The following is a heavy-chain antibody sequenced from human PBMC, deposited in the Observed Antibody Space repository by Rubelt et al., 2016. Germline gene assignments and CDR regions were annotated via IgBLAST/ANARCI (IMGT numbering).Heavy chain of an antibody. J-gene: IGHJ4*02. CDR1: GFTSSSYW. Sequence: EVQLVESGGGLVQPGGSLRLSCAASGFTSSSYWMNWVRQAPGKGLEWVSRLIRDASSAIYADSVKGRFTISRDNAKSTLYLQMNSLRAEDTAVYYCATGLREAFDLWGQGTLVTVSS. CDR2: LIRDASSA. D-gene: IGHD4-17*01. CDR3: ATGLREAFDL. V-gene: IGHV3-74*01.